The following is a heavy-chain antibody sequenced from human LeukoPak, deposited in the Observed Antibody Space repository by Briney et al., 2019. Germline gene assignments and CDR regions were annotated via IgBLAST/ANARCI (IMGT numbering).Heavy chain of an antibody. J-gene: IGHJ2*01. Sequence: SSETLSLTCTVSGGSISSYYWSWIRQPPGKGLEGIGYIYYSGSTNYNPSLKSRVTISVDTSKNQFSLKLSSVTAADTAVYYCARDTRDYYDSSGYYGYFDLWGRGTLVTVSS. CDR2: IYYSGST. V-gene: IGHV4-59*01. CDR1: GGSISSYY. D-gene: IGHD3-22*01. CDR3: ARDTRDYYDSSGYYGYFDL.